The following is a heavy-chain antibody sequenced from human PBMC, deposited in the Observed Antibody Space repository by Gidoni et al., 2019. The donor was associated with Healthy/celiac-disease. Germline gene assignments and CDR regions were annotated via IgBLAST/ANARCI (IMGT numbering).Heavy chain of an antibody. J-gene: IGHJ4*02. D-gene: IGHD4-17*01. CDR3: ARSYDYGDYPGPGPFDY. CDR1: GFTFSSYW. Sequence: EVQLVESGGGLVQPGGSLRLSCAASGFTFSSYWMSWVRQAPGKGLEWVANIKQDGSEKYYVDSVKGRFTISRDNAKNSLYLQMNSLRAEDTAVYYCARSYDYGDYPGPGPFDYWGQGTLVTVSS. V-gene: IGHV3-7*01. CDR2: IKQDGSEK.